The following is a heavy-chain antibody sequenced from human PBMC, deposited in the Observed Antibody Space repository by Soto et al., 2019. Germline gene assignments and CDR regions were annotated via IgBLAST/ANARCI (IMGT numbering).Heavy chain of an antibody. V-gene: IGHV3-23*01. CDR2: VSGSGSRT. CDR3: AVLTTVTGAVY. D-gene: IGHD4-17*01. Sequence: EVQLLESGGGLVQPGGSLRLSCAASGFMFSSYVMSWVRQAPGKGLEWVSGVSGSGSRTYYADSVKGRFSISRDNSRNTLYLQLNSLRAEDTAVYYCAVLTTVTGAVYWGQGTLVTVPS. CDR1: GFMFSSYV. J-gene: IGHJ4*02.